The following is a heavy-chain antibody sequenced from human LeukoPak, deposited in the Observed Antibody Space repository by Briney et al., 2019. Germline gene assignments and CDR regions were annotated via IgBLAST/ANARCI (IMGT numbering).Heavy chain of an antibody. Sequence: PGGSLRLSCAASGFTFSSYSMNWVRQAPGKGLEWVSSISSSSSYIYYADSVKGRFTISRDNAKNPLYLQMNSLRAEDTAVYYCARDLSGSYPDFYYWGQGTLVTVSS. J-gene: IGHJ4*02. CDR3: ARDLSGSYPDFYY. CDR2: ISSSSSYI. D-gene: IGHD3-10*01. V-gene: IGHV3-21*01. CDR1: GFTFSSYS.